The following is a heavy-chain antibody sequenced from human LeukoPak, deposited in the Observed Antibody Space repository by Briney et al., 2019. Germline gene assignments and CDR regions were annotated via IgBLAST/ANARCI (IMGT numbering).Heavy chain of an antibody. D-gene: IGHD3-10*01. CDR2: ISYSGNT. J-gene: IGHJ4*02. CDR1: GGSISNYY. CDR3: ARSMVRGVITH. Sequence: SSETLSLTCTVSGGSISNYYWTWIRQPPGKGLEWIGFISYSGNTNYNPSLKSRVTISLDTSKNQFSLKLISVTAADTAVYYCARSMVRGVITHWGQGTLVTVSS. V-gene: IGHV4-59*01.